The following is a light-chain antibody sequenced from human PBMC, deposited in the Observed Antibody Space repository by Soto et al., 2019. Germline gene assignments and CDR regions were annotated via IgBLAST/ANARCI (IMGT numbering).Light chain of an antibody. CDR2: GAS. CDR1: QSVDSSF. J-gene: IGKJ1*01. CDR3: QQYVSSVT. V-gene: IGKV3-20*01. Sequence: EIVLTQSPGSLSLSPGERATLSCRASQSVDSSFFAWYQKKPGQAPRLLTYGASKRATGIPDRFSGSGSGTDFTLTISRLEPEDFAVYYCQQYVSSVTFGQGTKVEIK.